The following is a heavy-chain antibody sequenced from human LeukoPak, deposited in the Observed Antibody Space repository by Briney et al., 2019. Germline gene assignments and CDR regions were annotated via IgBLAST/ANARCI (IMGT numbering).Heavy chain of an antibody. CDR1: GGSFTGYY. V-gene: IGHV4-34*01. CDR2: IHPNGRT. D-gene: IGHD1-26*01. J-gene: IGHJ6*03. CDR3: ARGRRELIEERLYYYYMDV. Sequence: SETLSLTCAVYGGSFTGYYWGWIRQPPGEGLEWIGEIHPNGRTNYNPSLKSRVATSVDTSKNEFSLKLSSVTAADTAVYYCARGRRELIEERLYYYYMDVWGKGTTVTVSS.